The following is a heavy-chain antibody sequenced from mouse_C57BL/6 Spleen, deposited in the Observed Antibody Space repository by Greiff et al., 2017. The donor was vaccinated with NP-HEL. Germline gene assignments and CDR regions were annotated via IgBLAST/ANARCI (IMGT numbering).Heavy chain of an antibody. Sequence: QVQLQQSGAELARPGASVKLSCKASGYTFTSYGISWVKQRTGQGLEWIGEIYPRSGNTYYNEKFKGKATLTADKSSSTAYMELRSLTSEDSAVYFCASPPQPGAYWGQGTLVTVSA. J-gene: IGHJ3*01. D-gene: IGHD6-1*01. CDR3: ASPPQPGAY. CDR1: GYTFTSYG. V-gene: IGHV1-81*01. CDR2: IYPRSGNT.